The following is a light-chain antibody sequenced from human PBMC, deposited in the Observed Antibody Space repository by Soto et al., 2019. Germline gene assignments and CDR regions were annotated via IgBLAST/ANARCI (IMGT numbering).Light chain of an antibody. V-gene: IGKV3-20*01. CDR2: GAS. Sequence: ETVLTQSPGTLSLSPGKRATLSCRASQSLSSGYLAWYQQRPGQAPRLLISGASSRAPGIPDRFSGTGSGTEFTLTISRLEPEDFAVYYCQQYGGSPLVTFGGGTKVEIK. CDR1: QSLSSGY. CDR3: QQYGGSPLVT. J-gene: IGKJ4*01.